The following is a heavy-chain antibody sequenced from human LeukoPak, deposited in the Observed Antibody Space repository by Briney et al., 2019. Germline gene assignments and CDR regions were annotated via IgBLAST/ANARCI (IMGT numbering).Heavy chain of an antibody. CDR2: INHSGST. D-gene: IGHD3-22*01. CDR1: GGSFSGYY. Sequence: SETLSLTCAVYGGSFSGYYWSWIRQPPGKGLEWIGEINHSGSTNYNPSLKSRVTISVDTSKNQFSLKLSSVTAADTAVYYCACFGYYYDSSGQKYNWFDPWGQGTLVAVSS. J-gene: IGHJ5*02. V-gene: IGHV4-34*01. CDR3: ACFGYYYDSSGQKYNWFDP.